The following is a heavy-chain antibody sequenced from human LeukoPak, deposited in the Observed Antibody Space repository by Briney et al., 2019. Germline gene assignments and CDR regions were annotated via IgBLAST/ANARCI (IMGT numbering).Heavy chain of an antibody. Sequence: GGSLRLSCTTSGFTFGGSVMGWFRQAPGKGLERVSFIRSKTDSEVKEYAASVRGRFSVSRDDFKNIAYLQMDSMKTEDTAIYYCVTFGRDFGDYLNFRYDLWGQGTLVTVSS. J-gene: IGHJ5*02. CDR2: IRSKTDSEVK. CDR3: VTFGRDFGDYLNFRYDL. D-gene: IGHD4-17*01. V-gene: IGHV3-49*03. CDR1: GFTFGGSV.